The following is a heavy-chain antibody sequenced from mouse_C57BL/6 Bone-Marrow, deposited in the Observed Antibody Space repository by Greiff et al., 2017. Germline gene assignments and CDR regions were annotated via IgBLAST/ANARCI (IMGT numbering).Heavy chain of an antibody. D-gene: IGHD2-3*01. CDR3: ARCRAYDGYYVPFAY. J-gene: IGHJ3*01. CDR2: IYPRSGNT. CDR1: GYTFTSYG. Sequence: QVQLQQSGAELARPGASVKLSCKASGYTFTSYGISWVKQRTGQGLEWIGEIYPRSGNTYYNEKFKGKATLTADKSSSTAYMELRSLTSEDSAVYFCARCRAYDGYYVPFAYWGQGTLVTVSA. V-gene: IGHV1-81*01.